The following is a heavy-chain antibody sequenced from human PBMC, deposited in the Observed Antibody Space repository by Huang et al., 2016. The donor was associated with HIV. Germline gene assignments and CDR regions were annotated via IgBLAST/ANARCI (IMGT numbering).Heavy chain of an antibody. J-gene: IGHJ4*02. CDR2: IKSDGGST. V-gene: IGHV3-74*01. CDR1: GFSISSYW. CDR3: ARDPRIQSWLNFFDY. D-gene: IGHD3-22*01. Sequence: EVQLVESGGGLVQPGGSLRLSCAASGFSISSYWMHWVRQAPGKGLLWVLGIKSDGGSTRYADSVKGRFTISRDNAKKALDLQMNSLRAEDTAVYYCARDPRIQSWLNFFDYWGQGTLVSVSS.